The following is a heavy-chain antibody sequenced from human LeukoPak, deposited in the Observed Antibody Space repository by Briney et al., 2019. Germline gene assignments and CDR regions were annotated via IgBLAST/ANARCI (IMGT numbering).Heavy chain of an antibody. CDR3: ARDYYYGSGSPYDAFDI. CDR2: IYPGDSDT. J-gene: IGHJ3*02. V-gene: IGHV5-51*01. Sequence: GESLKISCKGSGYSFPSYWIGWVRQMPGKGLEWMGIIYPGDSDTKYSPSFQGQVTISADKSISTAYLQWSSLKASDTAMYYCARDYYYGSGSPYDAFDIWGQGTMVTVSS. D-gene: IGHD3-10*01. CDR1: GYSFPSYW.